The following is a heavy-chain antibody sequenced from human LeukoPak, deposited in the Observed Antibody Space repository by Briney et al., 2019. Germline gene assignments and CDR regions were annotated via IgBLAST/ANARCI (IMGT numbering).Heavy chain of an antibody. J-gene: IGHJ4*02. CDR2: INHSGST. V-gene: IGHV4-34*01. CDR3: ARGTPYDY. CDR1: GGSFSGYY. Sequence: SETPSLTCAVYGGSFSGYYWSWIRQPPGKGLEWIGEINHSGSTNYNPSLKSRVTISVDTSKNQFSLKLSSVTAADTAVYYCARGTPYDYWGQGTLVTVSS.